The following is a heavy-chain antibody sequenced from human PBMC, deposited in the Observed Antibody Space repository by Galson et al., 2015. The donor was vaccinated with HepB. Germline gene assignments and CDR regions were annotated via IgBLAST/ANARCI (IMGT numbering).Heavy chain of an antibody. Sequence: SLRLSCAASGFTFSSYGMSWVRQAPGKGLEWVSTISGSGAGTYYADSVKGRFTISRDNSKNTLYLQVNSLRAEDAAVYYCVRQQYYYDTSGYYSNWFDPWGQGTLVTVSS. CDR2: ISGSGAGT. CDR3: VRQQYYYDTSGYYSNWFDP. J-gene: IGHJ5*02. CDR1: GFTFSSYG. V-gene: IGHV3-23*01. D-gene: IGHD3-22*01.